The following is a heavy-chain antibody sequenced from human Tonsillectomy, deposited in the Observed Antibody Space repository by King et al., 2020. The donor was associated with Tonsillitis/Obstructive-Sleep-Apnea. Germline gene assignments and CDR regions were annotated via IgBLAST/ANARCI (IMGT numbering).Heavy chain of an antibody. CDR2: IWYDGSNK. V-gene: IGHV3-33*01. Sequence: VQLVESGGGVVQPGRSLRLSCAASGFTFSSYDMHWVRQAPGKGLEWVAVIWYDGSNKYYADSVKGRFSISRDNSKNTLYLQMNSLKAEDTAVYYCAREKLDTAMITPSYYFDYWGQGTLVTVSS. CDR3: AREKLDTAMITPSYYFDY. J-gene: IGHJ4*02. D-gene: IGHD5-18*01. CDR1: GFTFSSYD.